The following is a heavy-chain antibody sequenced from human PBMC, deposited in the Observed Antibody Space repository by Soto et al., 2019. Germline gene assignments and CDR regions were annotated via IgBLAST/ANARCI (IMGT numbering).Heavy chain of an antibody. Sequence: QAQLQESGPGLVKPSETLSLTCTVSGGSISSYYWSWIRQPPGKGLEWIGYIYYSGSTNYNPSLKSRVTISVDTSKNQFSLKLSSVTAADTAVYYCARDLIYCSGGSCYSGWFDPWGQGTLVTVSS. J-gene: IGHJ5*02. CDR3: ARDLIYCSGGSCYSGWFDP. D-gene: IGHD2-15*01. V-gene: IGHV4-59*01. CDR1: GGSISSYY. CDR2: IYYSGST.